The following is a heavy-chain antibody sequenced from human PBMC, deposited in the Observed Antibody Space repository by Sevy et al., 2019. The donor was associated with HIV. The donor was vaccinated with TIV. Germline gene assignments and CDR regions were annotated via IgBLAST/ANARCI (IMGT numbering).Heavy chain of an antibody. CDR3: AKRGGHYDLGMDV. J-gene: IGHJ6*02. D-gene: IGHD3-3*01. V-gene: IGHV3-48*03. Sequence: GGSLRLSCAASGFTFSSFEMTWVRQAPGKGLEWVSYISSSGSTIYYTNSVKGRFTISRDNAKNSLYLQMNSLGAEDTAVYYCAKRGGHYDLGMDVWGQGTTATVSS. CDR2: ISSSGSTI. CDR1: GFTFSSFE.